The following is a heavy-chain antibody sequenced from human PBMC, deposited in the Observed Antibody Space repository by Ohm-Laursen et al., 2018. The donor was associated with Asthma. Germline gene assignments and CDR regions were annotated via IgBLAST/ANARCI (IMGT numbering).Heavy chain of an antibody. CDR2: ISYDGSNK. CDR1: GFTFSSYA. J-gene: IGHJ4*02. V-gene: IGHV3-30-3*01. D-gene: IGHD6-13*01. CDR3: ARDASPYSSSWYYCDY. Sequence: SLRLSCAASGFTFSSYAIHWVRQAPGKGLEWVAVISYDGSNKYYADSVKGRFTISRDNSENTLYLQMNSLRAEDTAVYYCARDASPYSSSWYYCDYWGQGTLVTVSS.